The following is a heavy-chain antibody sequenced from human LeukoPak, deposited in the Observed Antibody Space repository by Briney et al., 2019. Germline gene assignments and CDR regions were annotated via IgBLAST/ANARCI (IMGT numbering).Heavy chain of an antibody. CDR1: GGSISSYY. J-gene: IGHJ4*02. CDR3: ARHLLGGAAGPDY. D-gene: IGHD6-13*01. Sequence: RPSETLSLTCTISGGSISSYYWSWIRQPPGKGLEWIGYIYYSGSTNYNPSLKSRVTISVDTSKNQFSLKLSSVTAADTAVYYCARHLLGGAAGPDYWGQGTLVTVSS. CDR2: IYYSGST. V-gene: IGHV4-59*08.